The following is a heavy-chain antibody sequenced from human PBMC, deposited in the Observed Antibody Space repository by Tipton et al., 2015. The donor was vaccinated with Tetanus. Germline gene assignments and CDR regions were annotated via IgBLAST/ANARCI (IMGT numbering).Heavy chain of an antibody. D-gene: IGHD2-21*02. Sequence: TLSLTCAVSGASVSGGVEYWTWLRQSPGNGLEWIGHVYPTGSTYYNPSFESRITLSVDKSRNQFSLKVWSVTTADTAIYYCARFYCGGACHSPYYNGVDVWGQGTAVTVS. CDR1: GASVSGGVEY. CDR3: ARFYCGGACHSPYYNGVDV. CDR2: VYPTGST. V-gene: IGHV4-61*08. J-gene: IGHJ6*02.